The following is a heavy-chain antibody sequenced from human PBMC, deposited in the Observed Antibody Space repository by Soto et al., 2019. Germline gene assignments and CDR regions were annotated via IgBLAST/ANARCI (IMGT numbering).Heavy chain of an antibody. V-gene: IGHV4-59*01. D-gene: IGHD4-17*01. CDR2: IYYSGST. CDR3: ARAYGDYVFDY. Sequence: SETLSLTCTVSGGSISSYYWSWIRQPPGKGLEWIGYIYYSGSTNYNPSLKSRVTISVDTSKNQFSLKLSSVTAADTAVYYCARAYGDYVFDYWGQGTLVTVSP. CDR1: GGSISSYY. J-gene: IGHJ4*02.